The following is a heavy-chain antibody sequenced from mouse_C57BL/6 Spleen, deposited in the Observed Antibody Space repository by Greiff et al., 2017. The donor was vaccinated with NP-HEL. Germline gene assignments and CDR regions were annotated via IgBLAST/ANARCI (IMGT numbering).Heavy chain of an antibody. J-gene: IGHJ4*01. Sequence: HVLLQQPEAELVLPGASVKLSCKASGYTFTSYWMHWVKQRPGQGLEWIGEIDPSDSYTNYKQKFKGQSTLTVDKSPSTAYMQPSSLTSEDCAVYYCARYDYCTMDYWGQGTSVTVSS. D-gene: IGHD2-3*01. CDR1: GYTFTSYW. CDR3: ARYDYCTMDY. V-gene: IGHV1-69*01. CDR2: IDPSDSYT.